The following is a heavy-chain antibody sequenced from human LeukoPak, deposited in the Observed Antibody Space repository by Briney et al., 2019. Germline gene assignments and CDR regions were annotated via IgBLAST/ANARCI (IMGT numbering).Heavy chain of an antibody. D-gene: IGHD1-26*01. CDR2: INHSGST. Sequence: SETLSLTCAVYGGSFSGYYWSWIRQPPGKGLEWIGEINHSGSTNYNPSLKSRVTISVDTSKNQFSLKLSSVTAADTAVYYCARSSIVGATGDYFDYWGQGTLVTVSS. J-gene: IGHJ4*02. CDR1: GGSFSGYY. V-gene: IGHV4-34*01. CDR3: ARSSIVGATGDYFDY.